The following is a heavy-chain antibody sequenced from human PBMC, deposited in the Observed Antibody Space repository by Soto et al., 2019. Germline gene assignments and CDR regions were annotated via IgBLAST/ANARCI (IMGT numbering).Heavy chain of an antibody. CDR3: AKDRQLDGRWPFDH. J-gene: IGHJ4*02. CDR2: IIQSGET. D-gene: IGHD6-6*01. V-gene: IGHV3-23*01. Sequence: EVLLLESGGGLVQSGGSLRLTCAASGFTFSTYTMSWVRQAPGEGLEWVSGIIQSGETFYADSVKGRFTISRDNSNNILYLQTHSLSVDDTAVYYCAKDRQLDGRWPFDHWGQATLVTVSS. CDR1: GFTFSTYT.